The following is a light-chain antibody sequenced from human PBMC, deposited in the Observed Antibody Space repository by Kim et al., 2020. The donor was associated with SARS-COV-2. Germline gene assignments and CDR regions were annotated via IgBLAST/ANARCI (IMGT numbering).Light chain of an antibody. CDR3: QQYNSHSGT. CDR2: DAS. CDR1: QSISSW. V-gene: IGKV1-5*03. Sequence: DIQMTQSPSTLSASVGDRVTITCRASQSISSWLTWYQQKPGKAPKLLIYDASSLESGVPSRFSGSGSGTEFTLTISSLQPDDIATYYCQQYNSHSGTFGQGTKVDIK. J-gene: IGKJ1*01.